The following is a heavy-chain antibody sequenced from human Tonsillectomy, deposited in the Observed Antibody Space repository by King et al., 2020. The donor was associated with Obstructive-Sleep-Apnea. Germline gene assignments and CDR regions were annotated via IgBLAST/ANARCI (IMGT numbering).Heavy chain of an antibody. D-gene: IGHD5-12*01. CDR3: ASEAPWIDLNDPRYQWYFDL. CDR1: GGSISNYY. Sequence: VQLQESGPGLVRPSETLSLSCSVSGGSISNYYWSWIRQPPGKGLEWIGHIFHSGSSKYNPSLKSRVTMSVDTSKNQFSFRLTSVTAADTAVYYCASEAPWIDLNDPRYQWYFDLWGRGTLVAVSS. V-gene: IGHV4-4*09. CDR2: IFHSGSS. J-gene: IGHJ2*01.